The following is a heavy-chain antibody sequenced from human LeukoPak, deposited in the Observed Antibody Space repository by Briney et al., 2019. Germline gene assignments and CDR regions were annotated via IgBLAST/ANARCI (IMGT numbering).Heavy chain of an antibody. Sequence: GGSLRLSCAASGFTFSSYSMNWVRQAPGKELEWVSYISSSSSTIYYAGSVKGRFTISRDNAKNSLYLQMNSLRAEDTAVYYCARSRWELPNWFDPWGQGTLVTVSS. V-gene: IGHV3-48*04. CDR1: GFTFSSYS. J-gene: IGHJ5*02. CDR3: ARSRWELPNWFDP. CDR2: ISSSSSTI. D-gene: IGHD1-26*01.